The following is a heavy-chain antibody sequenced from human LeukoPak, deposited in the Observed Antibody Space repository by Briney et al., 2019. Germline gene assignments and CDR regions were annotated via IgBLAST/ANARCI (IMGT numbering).Heavy chain of an antibody. CDR2: IRYGGNDK. V-gene: IGHV3-30*02. Sequence: PGGSLRLSCAASGFTFSSNGMHWVRQAPGKGLEWVAFIRYGGNDKRYADSVKGRFTISRDNSKNTLYLQMNSLRAEDTAVYYCAKDRSESYFYFDFWGQGTLVTVSS. CDR1: GFTFSSNG. D-gene: IGHD1-26*01. J-gene: IGHJ4*02. CDR3: AKDRSESYFYFDF.